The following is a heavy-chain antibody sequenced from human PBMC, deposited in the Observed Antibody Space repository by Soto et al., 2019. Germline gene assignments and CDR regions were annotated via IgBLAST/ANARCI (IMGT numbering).Heavy chain of an antibody. D-gene: IGHD3-22*01. CDR2: IWYEGSNK. J-gene: IGHJ6*02. Sequence: GGSLRLSCAASGFTFSSYGMHWVGQAPGKGLEWVAVIWYEGSNKYFADSVKGRFTISRDNSKNTLYLQMNSLRAEDTAVYYCASDEGYYDSSGINYYYGMDVWGQGTTVTVSS. CDR3: ASDEGYYDSSGINYYYGMDV. CDR1: GFTFSSYG. V-gene: IGHV3-33*01.